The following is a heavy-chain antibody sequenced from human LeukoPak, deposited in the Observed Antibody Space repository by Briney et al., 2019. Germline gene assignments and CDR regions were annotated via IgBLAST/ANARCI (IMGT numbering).Heavy chain of an antibody. Sequence: PSETLSLTCTVSGGSISSSSYYWGWIRQPPGKGLEWIGSIYYSGSTYYNPSLKSRVTISVDTSKNQFSLKLSSVTAADTAVYYCAGTKWYSSSWRPANYYMDVWGKGTTVTISS. CDR3: AGTKWYSSSWRPANYYMDV. J-gene: IGHJ6*03. V-gene: IGHV4-39*07. CDR1: GGSISSSSYY. D-gene: IGHD6-13*01. CDR2: IYYSGST.